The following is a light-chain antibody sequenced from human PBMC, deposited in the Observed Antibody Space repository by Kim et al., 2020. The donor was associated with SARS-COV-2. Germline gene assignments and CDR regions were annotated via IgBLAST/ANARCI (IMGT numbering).Light chain of an antibody. CDR3: QQSYSMPWT. CDR1: QSVSTY. V-gene: IGKV1-39*01. J-gene: IGKJ1*01. CDR2: SAS. Sequence: ASVRDRVTITCRASQSVSTYLNWFQQRPGKAPQLLIYSASTLQTGVSARFSGTGSGTEFTLTISSLHPEDFATYYCQQSYSMPWTFGLGTKVYIK.